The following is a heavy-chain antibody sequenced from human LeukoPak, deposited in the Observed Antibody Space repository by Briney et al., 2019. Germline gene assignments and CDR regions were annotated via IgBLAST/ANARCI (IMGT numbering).Heavy chain of an antibody. V-gene: IGHV1-8*01. CDR2: MNFNSGST. CDR1: GYTFPNYD. CDR3: AKVGLGNTAIHI. J-gene: IGHJ3*02. D-gene: IGHD3/OR15-3a*01. Sequence: ASVKVSCKASGYTFPNYDINWVRQATGQGLEWMGWMNFNSGSTGYAQKFQGRVTMTRNTAISTVYMELSSLKSEDTAIYYCAKVGLGNTAIHIWGQGTTVTVSS.